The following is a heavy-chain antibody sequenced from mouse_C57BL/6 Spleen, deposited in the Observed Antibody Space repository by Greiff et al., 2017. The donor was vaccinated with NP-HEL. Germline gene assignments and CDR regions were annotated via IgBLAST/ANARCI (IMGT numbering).Heavy chain of an antibody. CDR1: GYTFTNYW. J-gene: IGHJ1*03. Sequence: VQLQQSGAELAKSGASVKLSCKASGYTFTNYWMHWVKQRPGQGLEWIGYINPSSNYTKYNQKFKDKATLTADKSSSPAYMQLSSLTYEDSAVYYCARASNRYFDVWGTGTTVTVSS. D-gene: IGHD6-1*01. CDR3: ARASNRYFDV. CDR2: INPSSNYT. V-gene: IGHV1-7*01.